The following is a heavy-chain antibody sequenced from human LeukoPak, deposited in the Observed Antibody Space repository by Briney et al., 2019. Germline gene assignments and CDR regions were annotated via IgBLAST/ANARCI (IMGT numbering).Heavy chain of an antibody. CDR1: GGSIGSYY. D-gene: IGHD3-22*01. V-gene: IGHV4-59*01. CDR2: IYDSGST. CDR3: ACLTTADAFDI. Sequence: SETLSLTCTVSGGSIGSYYWSWIRQPPGKGLEWIGYIYDSGSTNYNPSLKSRVTISVDTSKNQFSLKLSSVTAADTAVYYCACLTTADAFDIWGQGTMVTVSS. J-gene: IGHJ3*02.